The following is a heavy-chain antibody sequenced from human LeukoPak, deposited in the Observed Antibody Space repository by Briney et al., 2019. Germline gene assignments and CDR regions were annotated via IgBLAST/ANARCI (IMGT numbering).Heavy chain of an antibody. CDR2: MNPNSGNT. V-gene: IGHV1-8*02. Sequence: ASVKVSCKASGGTFSSYAINWVRQATGQGLEWMGWMNPNSGNTGYAQKFQGRVTMTRNTSISTAYMELSSLRSEDTAVYYCARNRIAADVWGQGTTVTVSS. J-gene: IGHJ6*02. CDR1: GGTFSSYA. D-gene: IGHD6-13*01. CDR3: ARNRIAADV.